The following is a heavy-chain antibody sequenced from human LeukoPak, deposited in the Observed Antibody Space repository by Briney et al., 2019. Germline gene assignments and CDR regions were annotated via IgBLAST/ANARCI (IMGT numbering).Heavy chain of an antibody. Sequence: ASVKVSCKASGYIFTRYAIHWVRQAPGQRLEWTGWINAGNGNTKYSQKIQGRVTITRDTSASTAYMEVSSLRSEDTAVYYCARGIEASSGWYVIDYWGQGTLVTVSS. CDR1: GYIFTRYA. D-gene: IGHD6-19*01. CDR2: INAGNGNT. V-gene: IGHV1-3*01. CDR3: ARGIEASSGWYVIDY. J-gene: IGHJ4*02.